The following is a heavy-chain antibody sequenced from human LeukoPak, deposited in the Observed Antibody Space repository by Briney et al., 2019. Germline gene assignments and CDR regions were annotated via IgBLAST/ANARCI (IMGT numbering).Heavy chain of an antibody. CDR1: GGSISSSSYY. D-gene: IGHD2-15*01. J-gene: IGHJ2*01. V-gene: IGHV4-39*01. Sequence: KPSETLSLTCTVSGGSISSSSYYWGWIRQPPGKGLEWIGSIYYSGSTNYNPSLKSRVTISVDTSKNQFSLKLSSVTAADTAVYYCASRSSCSGGSCYSRAWYFDLWGRGTLVTVSS. CDR3: ASRSSCSGGSCYSRAWYFDL. CDR2: IYYSGST.